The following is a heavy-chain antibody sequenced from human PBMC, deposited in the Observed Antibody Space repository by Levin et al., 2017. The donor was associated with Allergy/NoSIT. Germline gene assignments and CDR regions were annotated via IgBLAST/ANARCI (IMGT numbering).Heavy chain of an antibody. Sequence: GGSLRLSCAASGFGFDDYAMHWVRQAPGKGLEWVSGISWNSGTIGYADSVKGRFTISRDNAKNSLYLQTNSLRAEDTALYYCAKDVAVAGTGTFDFWGQGSLVTVSS. CDR3: AKDVAVAGTGTFDF. V-gene: IGHV3-9*01. D-gene: IGHD6-19*01. CDR1: GFGFDDYA. CDR2: ISWNSGTI. J-gene: IGHJ4*02.